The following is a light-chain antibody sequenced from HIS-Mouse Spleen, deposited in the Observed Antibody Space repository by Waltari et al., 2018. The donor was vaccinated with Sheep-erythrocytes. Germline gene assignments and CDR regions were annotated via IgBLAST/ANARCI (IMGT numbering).Light chain of an antibody. CDR1: NRDGGSSNL. V-gene: IGLV2-23*01. CDR3: CSYAGSSTPWV. Sequence: QSALNQPASVSGAPGQSITNSCPCTNRDGGSSNLFSWYQQHPGKAPKLRIYEGSKRPSGVSNRFSGSKSGNTASLTISGLQAEDEADYYCCSYAGSSTPWVFGGGTKLTVL. CDR2: EGS. J-gene: IGLJ3*02.